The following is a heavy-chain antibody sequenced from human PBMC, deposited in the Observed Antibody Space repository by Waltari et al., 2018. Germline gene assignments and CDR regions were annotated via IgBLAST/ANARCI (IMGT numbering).Heavy chain of an antibody. CDR1: GYTFTSYY. CDR2: INPRGGST. J-gene: IGHJ3*02. V-gene: IGHV1-46*01. CDR3: ARPIAVAGTKAFDI. D-gene: IGHD6-19*01. Sequence: QVQLVQSGAEVKKPGASVKVSCKASGYTFTSYYMHWVRQAPGQGLEWMGVINPRGGSTSYAQKFQGRVTMTRDTSTSRVYMGLSSLRSEDTAVYYCARPIAVAGTKAFDIWGQGTMVTVSS.